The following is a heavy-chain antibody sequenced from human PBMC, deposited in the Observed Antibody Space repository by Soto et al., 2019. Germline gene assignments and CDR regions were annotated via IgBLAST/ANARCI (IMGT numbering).Heavy chain of an antibody. J-gene: IGHJ4*02. D-gene: IGHD6-6*01. CDR1: GFTFSSYA. CDR2: ISGSDDST. CDR3: AKRSSASTVDY. V-gene: IGHV3-23*01. Sequence: EVQLLESGGGLVQPGESLRLSCAASGFTFSSYAMSWVRTAPGKGLERVSVISGSDDSTYYADSVKGRFTISRDNSKNTLYLQMNSLRAEDTAVYYCAKRSSASTVDYWGQGTLVTVAS.